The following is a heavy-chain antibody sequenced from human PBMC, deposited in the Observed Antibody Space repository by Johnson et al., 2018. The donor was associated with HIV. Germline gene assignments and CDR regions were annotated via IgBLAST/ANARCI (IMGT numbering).Heavy chain of an antibody. V-gene: IGHV3-9*01. CDR1: EFTVSGGY. D-gene: IGHD1-26*01. Sequence: VQLVESGGGLVQPGGSLRLSCAASEFTVSGGYMNWVRQVSKKGLEWVAGLSWNSDTIGYADSVKGRFTISRDNAKNSLYLQMKSLRLEDTALYFCARDLTWEMQDTFDLWGQGTMVTVSS. J-gene: IGHJ3*01. CDR2: LSWNSDTI. CDR3: ARDLTWEMQDTFDL.